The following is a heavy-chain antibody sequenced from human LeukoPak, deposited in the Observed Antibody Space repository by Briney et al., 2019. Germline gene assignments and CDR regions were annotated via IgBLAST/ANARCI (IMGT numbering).Heavy chain of an antibody. CDR3: ARQDDDSSGYNDY. CDR2: ISSSSSYI. V-gene: IGHV3-21*01. CDR1: GFTFSSYS. D-gene: IGHD3-22*01. J-gene: IGHJ4*02. Sequence: PGGSLRLSCAASGFTFSSYSMNWVRQAPGKGLEWVSSISSSSSYIYYADSVKGRFTISRDNAKNSLYLQMNSLRAEDTAVYYCARQDDDSSGYNDYWGQGTLVTVSS.